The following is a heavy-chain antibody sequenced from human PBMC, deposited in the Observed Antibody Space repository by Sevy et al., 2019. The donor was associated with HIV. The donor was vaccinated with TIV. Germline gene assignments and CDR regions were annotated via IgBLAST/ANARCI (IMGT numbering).Heavy chain of an antibody. J-gene: IGHJ3*02. D-gene: IGHD3-16*02. V-gene: IGHV3-30*04. CDR3: AGRGVDVTSSIDAFDI. Sequence: GGSLRLSCAASGITFSGYAMHWVRQAPGKGLEWVATISGNARNTYYADSVKGRFTISRDNSKNTLFLQMNNLRAEDTAVYYCAGRGVDVTSSIDAFDIWGRGTLVTVSS. CDR2: ISGNARNT. CDR1: GITFSGYA.